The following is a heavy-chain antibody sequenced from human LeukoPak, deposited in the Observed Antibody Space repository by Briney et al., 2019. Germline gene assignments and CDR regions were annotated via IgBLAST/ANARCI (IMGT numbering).Heavy chain of an antibody. CDR2: IFYTGRT. V-gene: IGHV4-59*08. CDR1: GGSISSFY. CDR3: ARGGYCGGDCYLG. Sequence: PSETLSLTCTVSGGSISSFYWNWIRQPPGQGLEWIGYIFYTGRTIYNPSLKSRVTISVDTSKNQFSLKLSSVTAADTAVYYCARGGYCGGDCYLGWGQGTLVTVSS. J-gene: IGHJ4*02. D-gene: IGHD2-21*02.